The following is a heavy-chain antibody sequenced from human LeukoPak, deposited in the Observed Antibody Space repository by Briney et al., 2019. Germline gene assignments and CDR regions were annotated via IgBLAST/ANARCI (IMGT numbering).Heavy chain of an antibody. CDR3: ARGSGWFVY. Sequence: SETLSLTCTVSGGSVDNYYWSWVRQPPGKGLEWIGYIYYSGSTNYNPSLKSRVTISVDTSKNQLSLKMSSVTAADTAVYYCARGSGWFVYWGQGTLVTVSS. CDR2: IYYSGST. D-gene: IGHD6-25*01. V-gene: IGHV4-59*02. J-gene: IGHJ5*01. CDR1: GGSVDNYY.